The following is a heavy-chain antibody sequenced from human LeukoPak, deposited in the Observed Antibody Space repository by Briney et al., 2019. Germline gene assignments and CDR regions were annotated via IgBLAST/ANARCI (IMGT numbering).Heavy chain of an antibody. Sequence: PGGSLRLSCAASGFTFDDYAMHWVRQAPGKGLEWVSGISWNSGSIGYADSVKGRFTISRDNAKNSLYLQMNSLRAEDTALYYCAKDQNSGSYYPMVFQGSDYWGQGTLVTVSS. V-gene: IGHV3-9*01. D-gene: IGHD1-26*01. CDR1: GFTFDDYA. J-gene: IGHJ4*02. CDR3: AKDQNSGSYYPMVFQGSDY. CDR2: ISWNSGSI.